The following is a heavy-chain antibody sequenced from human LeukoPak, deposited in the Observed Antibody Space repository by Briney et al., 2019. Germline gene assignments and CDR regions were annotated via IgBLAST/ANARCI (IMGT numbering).Heavy chain of an antibody. CDR3: AGDNLPSYSFDY. Sequence: GGSLRLSCAASGFTFSSYSMNWVRQAPGKGLEWVSSISSSSSYIYYADSVKGRFTISRDNAKNSLYLQMNSLRAEDTAVYYCAGDNLPSYSFDYWGQGTLVTVSS. V-gene: IGHV3-21*01. CDR1: GFTFSSYS. CDR2: ISSSSSYI. J-gene: IGHJ4*02. D-gene: IGHD2-21*01.